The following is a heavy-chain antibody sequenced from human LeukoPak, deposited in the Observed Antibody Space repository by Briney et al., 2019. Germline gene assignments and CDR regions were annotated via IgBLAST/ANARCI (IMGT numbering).Heavy chain of an antibody. Sequence: GASVKVSCKASGYTFTGYYMHWVRQAPGQGLEWMGWINPNSGGTNYAQKFQGRVTMTRETSISTAYMELSRLRSDDTAVYYCARADPDRIAAAGNEFDYWGQGTLVTVSS. J-gene: IGHJ4*02. D-gene: IGHD6-13*01. V-gene: IGHV1-2*02. CDR1: GYTFTGYY. CDR2: INPNSGGT. CDR3: ARADPDRIAAAGNEFDY.